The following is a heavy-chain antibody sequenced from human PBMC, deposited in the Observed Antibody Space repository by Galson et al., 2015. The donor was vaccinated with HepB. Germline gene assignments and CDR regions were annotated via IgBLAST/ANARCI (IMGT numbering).Heavy chain of an antibody. Sequence: SVKVSCKASGYTFTSYYMHWVRQAPGQGLEWMGIINPSGGSTSYAQKFQGRVTMTRDTSTSTVYMELSSLRSEDTAVYYCARDSLYYDILTGYDDGYYYYYGMDVWGQGTTVTVSS. CDR1: GYTFTSYY. V-gene: IGHV1-46*01. J-gene: IGHJ6*02. CDR2: INPSGGST. D-gene: IGHD3-9*01. CDR3: ARDSLYYDILTGYDDGYYYYYGMDV.